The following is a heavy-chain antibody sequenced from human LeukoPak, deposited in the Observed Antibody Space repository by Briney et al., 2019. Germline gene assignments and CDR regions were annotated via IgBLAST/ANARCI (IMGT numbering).Heavy chain of an antibody. V-gene: IGHV4-4*07. CDR3: AKDSSGYYFKY. CDR2: IYTSGST. CDR1: GGSMSSYY. D-gene: IGHD3-22*01. J-gene: IGHJ4*02. Sequence: PSETLSLTCTVSGGSMSSYYWSWMRQPAGKGLEWIGHIYTSGSTNFNPSLKSRVIMSVDTSKNQFSLNLTSVTAADTAVYYCAKDSSGYYFKYWGQEPWSPSPQ.